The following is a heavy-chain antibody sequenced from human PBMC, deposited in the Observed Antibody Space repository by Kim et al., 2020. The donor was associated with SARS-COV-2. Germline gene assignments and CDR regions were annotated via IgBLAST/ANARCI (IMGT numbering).Heavy chain of an antibody. D-gene: IGHD6-13*01. CDR1: GYTFTSYY. J-gene: IGHJ6*02. Sequence: ASVKVSCKASGYTFTSYYMHWVRQAPGQGLEWMGIINPSGGSTSYAQKFQGRVTMTRDTSTSTFYMELSSLRSEDTAVYYCARDASAGNFGMDVWGQGTTVTVSS. CDR2: INPSGGST. V-gene: IGHV1-46*01. CDR3: ARDASAGNFGMDV.